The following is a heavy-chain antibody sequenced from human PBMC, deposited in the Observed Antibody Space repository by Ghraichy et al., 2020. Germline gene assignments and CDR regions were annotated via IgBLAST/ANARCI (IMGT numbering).Heavy chain of an antibody. CDR1: GFTFSSYS. D-gene: IGHD3-3*01. CDR3: ARDRGYDFWSGHDAFDI. CDR2: ISSSSSYI. Sequence: LSLTCAASGFTFSSYSMNWVRQAPGKGLEWVSSISSSSSYIYYADSVKGRFTISRDNAKNSLYLQMNSLRAEDTAVYYCARDRGYDFWSGHDAFDIWGQGTMVTVSS. V-gene: IGHV3-21*01. J-gene: IGHJ3*02.